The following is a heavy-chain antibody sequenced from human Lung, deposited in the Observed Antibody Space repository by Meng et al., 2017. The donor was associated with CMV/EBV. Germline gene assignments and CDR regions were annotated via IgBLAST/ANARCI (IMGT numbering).Heavy chain of an antibody. Sequence: DAGKKPGESVQVSCRAAGYTFTSSDINWVRQAAGQGLEWMGWMNPNSGNTGYAQKFQGRITMIRNTSISTAYMELSSMRSEDTAVYYCARGYCSGGSCPVFDPWGQGTLVTVSS. CDR3: ARGYCSGGSCPVFDP. J-gene: IGHJ5*02. CDR1: GYTFTSSD. CDR2: MNPNSGNT. V-gene: IGHV1-8*01. D-gene: IGHD2-15*01.